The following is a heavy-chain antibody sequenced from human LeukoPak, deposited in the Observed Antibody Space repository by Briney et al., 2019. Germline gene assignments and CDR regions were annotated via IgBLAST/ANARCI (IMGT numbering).Heavy chain of an antibody. Sequence: GGSLRLSCAPSGFTFSSYSMNWVRQAPGKGLEWVSYISSSSSTIYYADSVKGRFTISRDNAKNSLYLQLNSLRDEDTAVYYCARAATYYYDSSGYYSRENPWGQGTLVTVSS. CDR3: ARAATYYYDSSGYYSRENP. D-gene: IGHD3-22*01. CDR1: GFTFSSYS. V-gene: IGHV3-48*02. CDR2: ISSSSSTI. J-gene: IGHJ5*02.